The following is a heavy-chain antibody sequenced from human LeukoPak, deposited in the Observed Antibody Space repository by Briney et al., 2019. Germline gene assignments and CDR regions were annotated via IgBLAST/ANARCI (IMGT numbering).Heavy chain of an antibody. CDR2: IYYSGST. Sequence: EPSETLSLTCTVSGGSISSSSYYWGWIRQPPGKGLEWIGSIYYSGSTYYNPSLKSRVTISVDTSKNQFSLKLSSVTAADTAVYYCARQTYGDYRSDYWGQGTLVTVSS. CDR1: GGSISSSSYY. CDR3: ARQTYGDYRSDY. D-gene: IGHD4-17*01. J-gene: IGHJ4*02. V-gene: IGHV4-39*01.